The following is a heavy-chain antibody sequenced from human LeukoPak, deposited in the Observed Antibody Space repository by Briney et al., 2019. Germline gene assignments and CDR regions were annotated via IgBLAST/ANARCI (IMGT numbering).Heavy chain of an antibody. V-gene: IGHV4-30-4*01. J-gene: IGHJ6*02. CDR2: IYYSGST. CDR1: GGSISSGDYY. Sequence: PSETLSLTCTVSGGSISSGDYYWSWIRQPPGKGLEWIGYIYYSGSTYYNPSLKSRVTISVDTSKNQLSLKLSSVTAADTAVCYCARGPHYYYYGMDVWGQGTTVTVSS. CDR3: ARGPHYYYYGMDV.